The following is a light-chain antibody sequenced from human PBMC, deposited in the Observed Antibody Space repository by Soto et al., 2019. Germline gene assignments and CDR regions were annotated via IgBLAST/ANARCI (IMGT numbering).Light chain of an antibody. Sequence: DIQMTQSPSTLSASVGDRVTITCRASQSISSWLAWYQQKPGKAPKLLIYDASSLESGVPSRFSGSGSGTEFTLTISRLQPADFATYYCQQYNSYSTFGQGTKVEIK. CDR2: DAS. CDR3: QQYNSYST. V-gene: IGKV1-5*01. CDR1: QSISSW. J-gene: IGKJ1*01.